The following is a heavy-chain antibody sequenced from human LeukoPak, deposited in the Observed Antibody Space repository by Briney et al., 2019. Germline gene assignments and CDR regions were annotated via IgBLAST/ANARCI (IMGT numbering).Heavy chain of an antibody. V-gene: IGHV4-34*01. D-gene: IGHD1/OR15-1a*01. CDR3: ARGSGEQLDY. CDR2: IYHSGST. CDR1: GGSFSGYY. J-gene: IGHJ4*02. Sequence: PSETLSLTCAVYGGSFSGYYWSWIRQPPGKGLEWIGEIYHSGSTNYNPSLKSRVTISVDKSKNQFSLKLSSVTAADTAVYYCARGSGEQLDYWGQGTLVTVSS.